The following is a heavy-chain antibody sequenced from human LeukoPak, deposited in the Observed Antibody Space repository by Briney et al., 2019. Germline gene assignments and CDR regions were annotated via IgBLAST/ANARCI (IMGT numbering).Heavy chain of an antibody. Sequence: SVKVSCKASGGTFSSYAISWVRQAPGQGLEWMGGIIPIFGTANYAQKFQGRVTITADESTSTAYMELSSLRSEDTAVYYCAYRDYYDSSGYYGTPWYWGQGTLATVSS. D-gene: IGHD3-22*01. J-gene: IGHJ4*02. CDR3: AYRDYYDSSGYYGTPWY. CDR1: GGTFSSYA. CDR2: IIPIFGTA. V-gene: IGHV1-69*13.